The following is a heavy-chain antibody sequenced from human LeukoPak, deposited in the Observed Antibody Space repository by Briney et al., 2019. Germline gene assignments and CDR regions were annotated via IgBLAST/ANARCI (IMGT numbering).Heavy chain of an antibody. CDR1: GGSISSGDYY. CDR3: ARDRPGAYCSSTSCYKADAFDI. Sequence: SETLSLTCTVSGGSISSGDYYWSWIRQPPGKGLEWIGYIYYSGSTYYNPSLKSRVTISVDTSKNQFSLKLSSVTAADTAVYYCARDRPGAYCSSTSCYKADAFDIWGQGTMVAVSS. D-gene: IGHD2-2*02. CDR2: IYYSGST. J-gene: IGHJ3*02. V-gene: IGHV4-30-4*08.